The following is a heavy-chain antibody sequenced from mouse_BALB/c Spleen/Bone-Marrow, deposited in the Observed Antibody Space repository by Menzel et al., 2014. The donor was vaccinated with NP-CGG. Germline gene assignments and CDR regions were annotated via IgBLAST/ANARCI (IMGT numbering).Heavy chain of an antibody. D-gene: IGHD1-1*01. CDR1: GYSITSGYY. CDR3: ARDQYYGSSYLDY. V-gene: IGHV3-6*02. J-gene: IGHJ2*01. Sequence: VQLKDSGPGLVKPSQSLSLTCSVTGYSITSGYYWNWIRQFPGNRLEWMGYITYDGSSNYNPSLKNRISITRDTSENQVFLKLNSVTTEDTATYYCARDQYYGSSYLDYWGQGTTLTVSS. CDR2: ITYDGSS.